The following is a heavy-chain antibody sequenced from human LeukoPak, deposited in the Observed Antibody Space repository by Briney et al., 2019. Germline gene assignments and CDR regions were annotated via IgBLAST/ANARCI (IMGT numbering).Heavy chain of an antibody. CDR2: ISVYNGNT. CDR3: ARQGYSGHSQGAADY. V-gene: IGHV1-18*04. D-gene: IGHD4-23*01. J-gene: IGHJ4*02. CDR1: GYTFTGYY. Sequence: APVKVSCKASGYTFTGYYMHWVRQAPGQGLEWMGWISVYNGNTNYAQKFQGRVTMTTDTSTSTAHMELRSLRSDDTAVYYCARQGYSGHSQGAADYWGQGTLVTVSS.